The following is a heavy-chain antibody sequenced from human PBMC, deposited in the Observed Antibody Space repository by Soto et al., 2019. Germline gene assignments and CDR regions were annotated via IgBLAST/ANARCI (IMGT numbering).Heavy chain of an antibody. CDR1: GYTFTSYD. D-gene: IGHD2-15*01. V-gene: IGHV1-8*01. J-gene: IGHJ6*03. Sequence: QVQLVQSGAEVKKPGASVKVSCKASGYTFTSYDINWVRQAPGQGLEWMGWMNPNSGNTGYAQKFQGRVTMPRNTSISTAYMELSSLRSEDTAVYYCARGLGYCGGGSCYRYYYMDVWGKGTTVTVSS. CDR2: MNPNSGNT. CDR3: ARGLGYCGGGSCYRYYYMDV.